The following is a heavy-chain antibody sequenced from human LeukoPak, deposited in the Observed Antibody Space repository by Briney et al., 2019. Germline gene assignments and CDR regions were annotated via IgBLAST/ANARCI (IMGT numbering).Heavy chain of an antibody. Sequence: ASVKVSCKASGYTFTSYYMHWVRQAPGQGLEWMGIINPSGGSTSYAQKFQGRVTMTRDTSTSTVYMELSSLRSEDTAVYYCARELWDCSSTSCTRVYRDWGQGTLVTVSS. J-gene: IGHJ4*02. CDR1: GYTFTSYY. CDR2: INPSGGST. V-gene: IGHV1-46*01. D-gene: IGHD2-2*01. CDR3: ARELWDCSSTSCTRVYRD.